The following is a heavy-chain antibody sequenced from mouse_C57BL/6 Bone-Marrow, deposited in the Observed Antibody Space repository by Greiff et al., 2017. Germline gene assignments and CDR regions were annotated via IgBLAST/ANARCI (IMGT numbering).Heavy chain of an antibody. J-gene: IGHJ4*01. V-gene: IGHV1-55*01. D-gene: IGHD1-1*01. CDR3: ARYRYGSSVYYYAMDY. Sequence: QVQLQQPGAELVKPGASVKMSCKASGYTFTSYWITWVKQRPGQGLEWIGDIYPGSGSTNYNEKFKSKATLTVDTSSSTAYMQRSSLTSEDSAVYYCARYRYGSSVYYYAMDYWGQGTSVTVSS. CDR1: GYTFTSYW. CDR2: IYPGSGST.